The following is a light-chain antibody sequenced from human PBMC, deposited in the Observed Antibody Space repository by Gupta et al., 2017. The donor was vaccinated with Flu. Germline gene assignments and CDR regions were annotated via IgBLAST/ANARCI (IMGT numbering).Light chain of an antibody. V-gene: IGLV1-47*01. CDR1: SSNIGSNH. CDR2: KND. CDR3: EAWDDSLSGPV. Sequence: QSVLSQPPSASGAPGRRATIPCSGGSSNIGSNHVNWYQHLPGTAPKLLIFKNDQRPSGVPDRFSGSKSGTSASLAISGLRFEDEADYYCEAWDDSLSGPVFGGGTKLTVL. J-gene: IGLJ3*02.